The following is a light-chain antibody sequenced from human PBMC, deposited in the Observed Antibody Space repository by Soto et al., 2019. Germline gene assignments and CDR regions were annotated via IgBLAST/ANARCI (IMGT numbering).Light chain of an antibody. J-gene: IGLJ3*02. CDR2: DDS. V-gene: IGLV2-14*01. CDR3: NSYTTGTTWV. Sequence: QSVLTQPASVSGSPGQSITISCTGTTSDVGRYNYVSWHQQHPGKAPKLLIFDDSNRPSGVSDRFSGSKSGNTASLTISGLQAEDEADYYCNSYTTGTTWVFGGGTKVTVL. CDR1: TSDVGRYNY.